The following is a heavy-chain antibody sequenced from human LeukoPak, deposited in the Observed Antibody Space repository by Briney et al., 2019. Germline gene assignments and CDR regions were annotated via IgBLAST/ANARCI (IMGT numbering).Heavy chain of an antibody. Sequence: GRSLRLSCATSGFTFSNYAMHWVRQAPGKGLTWLAVISYDGTNKYYAASVQGRFTISRDNSNNIVYLEMNSLRTEDTAVYYCVRVSGFCTNGVCPSFDPWGQGTLVTVAS. CDR3: VRVSGFCTNGVCPSFDP. J-gene: IGHJ5*02. CDR1: GFTFSNYA. CDR2: ISYDGTNK. D-gene: IGHD2-8*01. V-gene: IGHV3-30-3*01.